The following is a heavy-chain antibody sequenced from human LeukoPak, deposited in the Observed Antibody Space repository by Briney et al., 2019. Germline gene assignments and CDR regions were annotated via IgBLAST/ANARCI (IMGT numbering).Heavy chain of an antibody. CDR1: GGSISSYY. V-gene: IGHV4-59*01. Sequence: PSETLSLTCTVSGGSISSYYWSWIRQPPGKGLEWIGYIYYSGSTNYNPSLKSRVTISVDTSKNQFSLKLSAVTSADTAWYYCRIDIGYCSGGSCCNWFDPWGQGTLVTVSS. D-gene: IGHD2-15*01. J-gene: IGHJ5*02. CDR2: IYYSGST. CDR3: RIDIGYCSGGSCCNWFDP.